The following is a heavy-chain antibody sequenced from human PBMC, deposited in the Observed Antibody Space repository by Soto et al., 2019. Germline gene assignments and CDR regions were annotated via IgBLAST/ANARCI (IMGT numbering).Heavy chain of an antibody. CDR3: ARLSGDIVVVVAATFNWFDP. V-gene: IGHV5-51*01. CDR2: IYPGDSDT. D-gene: IGHD2-15*01. J-gene: IGHJ5*02. Sequence: GESLKISFKGSGYSFTSYWIGWVRQMPGKGLEWMGIIYPGDSDTRYSPSFQGQVTISADKSISTAYLQWSSLKASDTAMYYCARLSGDIVVVVAATFNWFDPWGQGTLVTVSS. CDR1: GYSFTSYW.